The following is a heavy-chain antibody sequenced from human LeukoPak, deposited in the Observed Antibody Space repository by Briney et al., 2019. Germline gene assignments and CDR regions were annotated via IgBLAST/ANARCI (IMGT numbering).Heavy chain of an antibody. D-gene: IGHD3-3*01. CDR3: ARDYDFDRYYYYGMDV. CDR2: ISYDGSNK. J-gene: IGHJ6*02. V-gene: IGHV3-30-3*01. CDR1: GFTFSSYA. Sequence: GGSLRFSCAASGFTFSSYAMHWVRQAPGKGLEWVAVISYDGSNKYYADSVKGRFTISRDNSKNTLYLQMNSLRAEDTAVYYCARDYDFDRYYYYGMDVWGQGTTVTVSS.